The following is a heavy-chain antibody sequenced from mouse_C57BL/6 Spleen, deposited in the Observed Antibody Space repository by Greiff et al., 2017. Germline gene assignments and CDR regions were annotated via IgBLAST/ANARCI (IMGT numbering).Heavy chain of an antibody. Sequence: EVMLVESGEGLVKPGGSLKLSCAASGFTFSSYAMSWVRQTPEKRLEWVAYISSGGDYIYYADTVKGRFTISRDNAMNTLYLQMSSLKSEDTAMYYCTRDRDYGSSYGGYFDYWGQGTTLTVSA. CDR1: GFTFSSYA. V-gene: IGHV5-9-1*02. D-gene: IGHD1-1*01. J-gene: IGHJ2*01. CDR2: ISSGGDYI. CDR3: TRDRDYGSSYGGYFDY.